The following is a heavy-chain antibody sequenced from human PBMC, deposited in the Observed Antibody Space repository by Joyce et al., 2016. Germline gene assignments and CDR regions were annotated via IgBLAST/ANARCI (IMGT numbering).Heavy chain of an antibody. CDR2: IDGEGDE. J-gene: IGHJ2*01. Sequence: QVTLRESGPALVKPSQTLTLTCTFSGFSLTTDGMCVSWIRQPPGKALEWLALIDGEGDEYYSTSLNTRLKISKDTCRNQVVLTMTNVDPVDTATYYCTRLGGPHGAYWYFDLWGRGTLITVSS. CDR1: GFSLTTDGMC. D-gene: IGHD3-10*01. V-gene: IGHV2-70*01. CDR3: TRLGGPHGAYWYFDL.